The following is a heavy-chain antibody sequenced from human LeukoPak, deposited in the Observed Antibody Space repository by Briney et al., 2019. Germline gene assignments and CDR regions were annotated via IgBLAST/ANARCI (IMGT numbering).Heavy chain of an antibody. V-gene: IGHV3-23*01. J-gene: IGHJ5*01. CDR2: ISGTGGAT. CDR3: VKDPRDTYGTNWFVS. D-gene: IGHD2-21*01. Sequence: GGPLRLSCVASGFSFGNYAMSWARQAPGKGLQWVSQISGTGGATWYAGFARDRFTISRDNSKKTLYLQMSGLRVEDTAMYYCVKDPRDTYGTNWFVSWGQGTLLIVSS. CDR1: GFSFGNYA.